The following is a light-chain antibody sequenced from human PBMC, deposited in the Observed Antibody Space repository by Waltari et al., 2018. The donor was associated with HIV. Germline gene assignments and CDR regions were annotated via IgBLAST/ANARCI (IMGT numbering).Light chain of an antibody. V-gene: IGKV3-20*01. J-gene: IGKJ2*01. CDR1: QSVMGSF. Sequence: EIVLTQSPGTLSLSPGERATLSCRASQSVMGSFLAWYQQKPGQAPRLLIYDASSRATGIPDRFSGSGSGTDFTLTISRLEPEDFAVYYCRQYDKSPRTFGQGTKLEIK. CDR2: DAS. CDR3: RQYDKSPRT.